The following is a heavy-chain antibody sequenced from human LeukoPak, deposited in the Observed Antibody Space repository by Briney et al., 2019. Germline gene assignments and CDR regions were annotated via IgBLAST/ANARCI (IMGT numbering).Heavy chain of an antibody. J-gene: IGHJ4*02. CDR2: ILRNSGSI. D-gene: IGHD6-13*01. CDR1: GFTFDDYA. V-gene: IGHV3-9*01. CDR3: VKDGGRDTAAAYY. Sequence: GGSLRLSCAASGFTFDDYAMHWVRQAPGKGLEWVSGILRNSGSIGYADSVKGRFTTSRDDAKNSLYLQMNSLRAEDTALYYCVKDGGRDTAAAYYWGQGTLVSVSS.